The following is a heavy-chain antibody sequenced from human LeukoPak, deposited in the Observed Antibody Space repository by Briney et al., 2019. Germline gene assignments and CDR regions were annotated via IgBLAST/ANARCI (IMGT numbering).Heavy chain of an antibody. Sequence: SETLSLTCAVSGDSISSGDYSWSWIRQPPGKGLEWIGYIYYSGSTNYNPSLKSRVTISIDTSKNQFSLKLSSVTAADTAVYYCAGGVGEDAFDIWGQGTMVTVSS. CDR1: GDSISSGDYS. CDR3: AGGVGEDAFDI. D-gene: IGHD1-26*01. V-gene: IGHV4-61*08. CDR2: IYYSGST. J-gene: IGHJ3*02.